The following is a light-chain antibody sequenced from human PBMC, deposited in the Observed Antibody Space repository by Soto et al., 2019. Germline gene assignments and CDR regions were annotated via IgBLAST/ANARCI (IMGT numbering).Light chain of an antibody. Sequence: DMQMTQSPSSLSASVGDRVTITCRSSQSIDTFLNWYQQKPGRAPNLLIYAASILQSGAPSRFSGRGSGTDFTLTISSLQPEDFATYYCQQSYSVPFTFGPGTKVDI. J-gene: IGKJ3*01. CDR1: QSIDTF. V-gene: IGKV1-39*01. CDR3: QQSYSVPFT. CDR2: AAS.